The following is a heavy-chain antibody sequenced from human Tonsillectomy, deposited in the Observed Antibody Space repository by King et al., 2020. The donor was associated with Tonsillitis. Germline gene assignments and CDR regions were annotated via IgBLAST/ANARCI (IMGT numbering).Heavy chain of an antibody. J-gene: IGHJ4*02. D-gene: IGHD5-12*01. CDR3: ARGRVGGYGLFDY. V-gene: IGHV1-46*01. Sequence: VQLVQSGNEVKRPGASVTVSCKASGYTFTSHYVHWVRQAPGQGLEWMGVINPSGGLTSYTQMLQGRVAMARDTSTNTVSMELSSLRSDDTAMYYCARGRVGGYGLFDYWGQGTLVTVSS. CDR1: GYTFTSHY. CDR2: INPSGGLT.